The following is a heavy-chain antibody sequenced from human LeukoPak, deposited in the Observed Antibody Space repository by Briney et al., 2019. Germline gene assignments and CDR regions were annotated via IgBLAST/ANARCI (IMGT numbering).Heavy chain of an antibody. V-gene: IGHV4-59*01. CDR3: ARVVLTAMVRGVKEPNFDY. D-gene: IGHD3-10*01. CDR1: GGSISSYY. CDR2: IYYSGST. Sequence: SETLSLTCTVSGGSISSYYWSWIRQPPGRGLEWIGYIYYSGSTNYNLSLKSRVTISVDTSKNQFSLKLSSVTAADTAVYYCARVVLTAMVRGVKEPNFDYWGQGTLVTVSS. J-gene: IGHJ4*02.